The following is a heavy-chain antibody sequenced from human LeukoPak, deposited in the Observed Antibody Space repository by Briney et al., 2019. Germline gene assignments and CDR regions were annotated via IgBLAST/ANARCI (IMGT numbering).Heavy chain of an antibody. D-gene: IGHD3-3*01. CDR3: ARLVWRQPHPDY. Sequence: SETLSLTCTVSGGSISSSSYYWGWIRQPPGKGLEWIGSIYYSGSTYYNPSLKSRVTISVDTSKNQFSLKLRSVTAADTAVYYCARLVWRQPHPDYWGQGTLVTVSS. J-gene: IGHJ4*02. CDR1: GGSISSSSYY. CDR2: IYYSGST. V-gene: IGHV4-39*01.